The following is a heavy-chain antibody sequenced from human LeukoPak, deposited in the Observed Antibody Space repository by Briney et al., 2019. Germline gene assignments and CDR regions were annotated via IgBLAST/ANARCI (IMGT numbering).Heavy chain of an antibody. D-gene: IGHD5-18*01. V-gene: IGHV4-59*01. CDR2: IYYSGST. Sequence: KPSETLSLTCTVSGGSISSYYWSWIRQPPGKGLEWIGYIYYSGSTNYNPSLKSRVTISVDTSKNQFSLKLSSVTAADTAVYYCARQDTAMAMGVWGQGTTVTVSS. J-gene: IGHJ6*02. CDR1: GGSISSYY. CDR3: ARQDTAMAMGV.